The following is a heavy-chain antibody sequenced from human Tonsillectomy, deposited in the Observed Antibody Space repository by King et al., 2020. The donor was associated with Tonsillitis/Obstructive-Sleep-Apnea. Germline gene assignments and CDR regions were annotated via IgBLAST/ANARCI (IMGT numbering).Heavy chain of an antibody. CDR1: GFTFSSYA. Sequence: VQLVESGGGVVQPGRSLRLSCAASGFTFSSYAMHWVRQAPGKGLEWVAVISYDGSNKYYADSVKGRFTISRDNSKNTRYLQMNSLRAEDTAVYYCARGGYCSSTSCPEGYYYYYMDVWGQGTTVTVSS. CDR3: ARGGYCSSTSCPEGYYYYYMDV. V-gene: IGHV3-30*04. CDR2: ISYDGSNK. D-gene: IGHD2-2*01. J-gene: IGHJ6*03.